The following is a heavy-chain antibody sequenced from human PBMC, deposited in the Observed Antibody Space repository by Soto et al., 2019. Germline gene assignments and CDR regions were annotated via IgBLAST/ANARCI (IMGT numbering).Heavy chain of an antibody. CDR3: ASIPYDSSGYYLNLFDP. V-gene: IGHV4-59*01. Sequence: SETLSLTCTVSGGSISSYYWSWIRQPPGKGLEWIGYIYYSGSTNYNPSLKSRVTISVDTSKNQFSLKLSSVTAADTAVYYCASIPYDSSGYYLNLFDPWGQGTLVTVSS. CDR2: IYYSGST. D-gene: IGHD3-22*01. J-gene: IGHJ5*02. CDR1: GGSISSYY.